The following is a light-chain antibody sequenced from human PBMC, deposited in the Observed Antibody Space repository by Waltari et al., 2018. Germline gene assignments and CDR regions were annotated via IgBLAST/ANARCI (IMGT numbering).Light chain of an antibody. CDR3: QQYGNSPYT. CDR1: QTVSRNQ. Sequence: EIVLTQSPGTQSLSPGDRATLSCRASQTVSRNQLAWYQQKPGQAPRLLIYGASDRATCIPDRFSGSGSGTDFSLTINILEPEDFAVYYCQQYGNSPYTFGQGSKLEI. V-gene: IGKV3-20*01. CDR2: GAS. J-gene: IGKJ2*01.